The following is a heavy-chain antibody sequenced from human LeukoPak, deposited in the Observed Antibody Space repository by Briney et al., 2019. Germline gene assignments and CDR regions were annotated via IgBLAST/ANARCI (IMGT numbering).Heavy chain of an antibody. J-gene: IGHJ6*04. V-gene: IGHV3-48*03. Sequence: GGSLRLSCAASGFTFSNYEMNWVRQAPGKGLEWISHISNFGDIIHYADSVEGRFTISRDNAKNSLYLQMNSLRAEDTAVYYCAELGITMIGGVWGKGTTVTISS. CDR3: AELGITMIGGV. CDR1: GFTFSNYE. D-gene: IGHD3-10*02. CDR2: ISNFGDII.